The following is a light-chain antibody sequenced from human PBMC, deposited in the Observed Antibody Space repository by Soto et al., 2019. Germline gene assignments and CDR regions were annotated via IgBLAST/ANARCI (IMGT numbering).Light chain of an antibody. J-gene: IGKJ1*01. V-gene: IGKV1-8*01. CDR2: AAS. Sequence: AIRMTQSPSSFSASTGDRVTITCRASQGISSYLAWYQQKPGKAPKLLIYAASTLQSRVPSRFSGSGSGTDFTLTISCMQSEDFATYYCQQDYSYPWTFGQGTKVEIK. CDR1: QGISSY. CDR3: QQDYSYPWT.